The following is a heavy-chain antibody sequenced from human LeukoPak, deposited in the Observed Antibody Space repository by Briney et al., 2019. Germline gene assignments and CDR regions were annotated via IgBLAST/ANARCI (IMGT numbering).Heavy chain of an antibody. J-gene: IGHJ4*02. Sequence: GRSLRLSCAASGFTFDDYAMHWVRQAPGKGLEWVSGISWNSGSIGYADSVKGRFTISRDNAKNSLYLQMNSLRAEDTALYHCAKDQWLTVTTPDYWGQGTLVTVSS. CDR2: ISWNSGSI. D-gene: IGHD4-17*01. CDR3: AKDQWLTVTTPDY. V-gene: IGHV3-9*01. CDR1: GFTFDDYA.